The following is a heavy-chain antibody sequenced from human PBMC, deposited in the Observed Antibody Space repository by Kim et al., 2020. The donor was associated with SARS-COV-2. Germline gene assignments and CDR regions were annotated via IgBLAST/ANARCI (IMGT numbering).Heavy chain of an antibody. D-gene: IGHD3-22*01. CDR3: ARDSLPPHYYDSSGYSFGY. CDR1: GFTFSSYG. V-gene: IGHV3-33*01. Sequence: GGSLRLSCAASGFTFSSYGMHWVRQAPGKGLEWVAVIWYDGSNKYYADSVKGRFTISRDNSKNTLYLQMNSLRAEDTAVYYCARDSLPPHYYDSSGYSFGYWGQGTLVTVSS. J-gene: IGHJ4*02. CDR2: IWYDGSNK.